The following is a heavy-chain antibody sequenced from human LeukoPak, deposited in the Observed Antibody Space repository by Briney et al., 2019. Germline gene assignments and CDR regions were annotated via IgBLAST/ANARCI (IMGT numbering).Heavy chain of an antibody. J-gene: IGHJ4*02. CDR1: GFTFSSYG. Sequence: PGRSLRLSCAASGFTFSSYGVHWVRQAPGKGLEWVAVISYDGSNKYYADSVKGRFTISRDNSKNTLYLQMNSLRAEDTAVYYCAKGCRGSYRRCPFDYWGQGTLVTVSS. D-gene: IGHD3-16*02. V-gene: IGHV3-30*18. CDR2: ISYDGSNK. CDR3: AKGCRGSYRRCPFDY.